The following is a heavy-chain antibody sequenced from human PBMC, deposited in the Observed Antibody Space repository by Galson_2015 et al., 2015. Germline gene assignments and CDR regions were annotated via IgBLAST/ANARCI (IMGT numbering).Heavy chain of an antibody. CDR1: GGTFSSYA. J-gene: IGHJ6*02. CDR2: IIPIFGTT. Sequence: SVKVSCKASGGTFSSYAISWVRQAPGQGLKWMGGIIPIFGTTNYAQSFQGRVTITADESTSTAYMELSSLRSEDTAMYYCASSYGKIMPEIRYYGMDVWGQGTTVTVSS. CDR3: ASSYGKIMPEIRYYGMDV. V-gene: IGHV1-69*13. D-gene: IGHD3-10*01.